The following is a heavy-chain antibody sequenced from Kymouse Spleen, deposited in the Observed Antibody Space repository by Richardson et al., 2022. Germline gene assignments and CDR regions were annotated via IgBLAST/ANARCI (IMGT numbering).Heavy chain of an antibody. V-gene: IGHV4-39*01. CDR2: IYYSGST. J-gene: IGHJ6*02. D-gene: IGHD6-19*01. CDR3: ARDIAVAGTYYYGMDV. CDR1: GGSISSSSYY. Sequence: QLQLQESGPGLVKPSETLSLTCTVSGGSISSSSYYWGWIRQPPGKGLEWIGSIYYSGSTYYNPSLKSRVTISVDTSKNQFSLKLSSVTAADTAVYYCARDIAVAGTYYYGMDVWGQGTTVTVSS.